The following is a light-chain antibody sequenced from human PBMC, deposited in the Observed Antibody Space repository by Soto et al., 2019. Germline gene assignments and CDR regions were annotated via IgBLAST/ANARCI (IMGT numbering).Light chain of an antibody. CDR1: SGHSSYA. J-gene: IGLJ3*02. CDR3: QTWGTGPWV. V-gene: IGLV4-69*01. Sequence: QPVLTQSPSASASLGASVKLTCTLSSGHSSYAIAWHQQQPEKGPRYLMKLNSDGSHSKADGIPDRFSGSSSGAERYLTISSLQSEDEADYYCQTWGTGPWVFGGGTKVTVL. CDR2: LNSDGSH.